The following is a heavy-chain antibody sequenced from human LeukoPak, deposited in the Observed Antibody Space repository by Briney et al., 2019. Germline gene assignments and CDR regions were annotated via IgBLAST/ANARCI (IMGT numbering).Heavy chain of an antibody. Sequence: GGSLRLSCAASGFTFDDYGMSWVRQAPGKGLEWVSGISDSGGSTYYADSVKGRFTISRDNSKSTVYLQMNSLRAEDTAIYYCAKDGIAVAGISAWYWGQGTQVTVSS. D-gene: IGHD6-19*01. V-gene: IGHV3-23*01. CDR2: ISDSGGST. CDR1: GFTFDDYG. CDR3: AKDGIAVAGISAWY. J-gene: IGHJ4*02.